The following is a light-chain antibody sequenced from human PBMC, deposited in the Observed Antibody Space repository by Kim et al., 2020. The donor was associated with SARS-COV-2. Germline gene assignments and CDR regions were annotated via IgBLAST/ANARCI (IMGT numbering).Light chain of an antibody. CDR1: RLGDKY. Sequence: SPGQTVSITCSGDRLGDKYAYWYQQKPGQSPVLVIYQDSKRPSGIPERFSGSNSGNTATLTISGTQAMDEADYYCQAWDSSTADVVFGGGTKLTVL. J-gene: IGLJ2*01. CDR3: QAWDSSTADVV. CDR2: QDS. V-gene: IGLV3-1*01.